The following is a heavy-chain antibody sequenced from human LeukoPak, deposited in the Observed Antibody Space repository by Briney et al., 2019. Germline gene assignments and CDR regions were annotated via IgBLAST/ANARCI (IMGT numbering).Heavy chain of an antibody. D-gene: IGHD4-17*01. V-gene: IGHV4-61*01. CDR1: GGSVSSGSYY. CDR3: ARVVTTGSYFDC. CDR2: IYYTGST. Sequence: SETLSLTCTVSGGSVSSGSYYWSWLRQPQGKGLEWIAYIYYTGSTNYNPSLRSRVTISLDTSKNQFSLKLSSVSAADTAVFYCARVVTTGSYFDCWGQGTLVTVSS. J-gene: IGHJ4*02.